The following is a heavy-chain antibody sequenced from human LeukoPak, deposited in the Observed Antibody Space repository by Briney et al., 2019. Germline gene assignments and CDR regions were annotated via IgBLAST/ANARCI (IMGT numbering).Heavy chain of an antibody. J-gene: IGHJ4*02. CDR3: ARFPSGSHYFDY. CDR2: IYYSGST. D-gene: IGHD1-26*01. V-gene: IGHV4-59*01. Sequence: PSETLSLTRTVSGGSISSYYWSWIRQPPGKGLEWIGYIYYSGSTNYNPSLKSRVTISVDTSKNQFSLKLSSVTAADTAVYYCARFPSGSHYFDYWGQGTLVTVSS. CDR1: GGSISSYY.